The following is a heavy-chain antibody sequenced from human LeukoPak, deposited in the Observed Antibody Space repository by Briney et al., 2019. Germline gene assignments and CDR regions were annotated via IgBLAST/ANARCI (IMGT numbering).Heavy chain of an antibody. V-gene: IGHV3-30*03. D-gene: IGHD6-13*01. CDR3: ARGRGIAASYFDY. J-gene: IGHJ4*02. CDR1: GFTFSSYG. CDR2: ISYDGSNK. Sequence: GGSLRLSCAASGFTFSSYGMHWVRQAPGKGLEWVAVISYDGSNKYYADSVKGRFTISRDNAKNSLYLQMNSLRAEDTAVYYCARGRGIAASYFDYWGQGTLVTVSS.